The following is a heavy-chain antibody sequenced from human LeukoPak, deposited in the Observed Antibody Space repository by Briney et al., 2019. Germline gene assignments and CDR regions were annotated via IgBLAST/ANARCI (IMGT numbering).Heavy chain of an antibody. J-gene: IGHJ4*02. Sequence: ASVKVSCKASGYTFTSYYMHWVRQAPGQGLEWMGIINPSGGSTSYAQKFQGRVTMTGDTSTSTVYMELSSLRSEDTAVYYCARELLDCGGDCYGPDYWGQGTLVTVSS. V-gene: IGHV1-46*01. CDR1: GYTFTSYY. CDR3: ARELLDCGGDCYGPDY. D-gene: IGHD2-21*02. CDR2: INPSGGST.